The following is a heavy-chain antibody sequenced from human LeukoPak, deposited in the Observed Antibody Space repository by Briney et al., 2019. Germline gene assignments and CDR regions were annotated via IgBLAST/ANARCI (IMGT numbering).Heavy chain of an antibody. CDR3: ARARAAASFDY. J-gene: IGHJ4*02. D-gene: IGHD6-13*01. V-gene: IGHV3-21*01. CDR1: GFPFSGYS. Sequence: GGSLRLSCAASGFPFSGYSMNWARQAPGKGLEWVSSITSSSSFIYYADSVKGRFTISRDNAKNSLYLQMNSLRAEDTAVYYCARARAAASFDYWGQGTLVTVPS. CDR2: ITSSSSFI.